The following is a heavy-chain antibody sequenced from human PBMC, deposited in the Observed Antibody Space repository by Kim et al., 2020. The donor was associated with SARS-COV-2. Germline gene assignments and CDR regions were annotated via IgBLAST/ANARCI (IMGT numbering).Heavy chain of an antibody. V-gene: IGHV3-21*01. CDR1: GFTFSSYS. CDR2: ISSSSSSI. CDR3: ARDLLDPEKGYCPGGVCYRGRAVDI. Sequence: GGSLRLSCAASGFTFSSYSMNWVRQAPGKGLEWVSSISSSSSSIYYADSVKGRFTISRDNAKNSLYLQMNSLRAEDTAVYYCARDLLDPEKGYCPGGVCYRGRAVDIWGQGRMVTVSS. J-gene: IGHJ3*02. D-gene: IGHD2-8*02.